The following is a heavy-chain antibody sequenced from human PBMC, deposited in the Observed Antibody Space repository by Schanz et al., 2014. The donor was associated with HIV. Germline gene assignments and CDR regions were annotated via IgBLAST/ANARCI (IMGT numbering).Heavy chain of an antibody. Sequence: QVQLVESGGGVVQPGRSLRLSCAASGFTFSNYGMHWVRQAPGKGLEWVAVIWYDGSNKYYADSVKGRFTISRDNSKNTLYLQMNSLRAEDTAVYYCARDCHGGVYYGDYVCYWGQGTLVTVSS. V-gene: IGHV3-33*01. CDR2: IWYDGSNK. J-gene: IGHJ4*02. D-gene: IGHD4-17*01. CDR3: ARDCHGGVYYGDYVCY. CDR1: GFTFSNYG.